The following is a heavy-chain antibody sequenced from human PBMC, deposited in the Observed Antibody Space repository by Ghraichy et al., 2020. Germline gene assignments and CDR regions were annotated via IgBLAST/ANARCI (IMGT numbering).Heavy chain of an antibody. CDR1: GGTFSSYA. Sequence: SVKVSCKASGGTFSSYAISWVRQAPGQGLEWMGGIIPIFGTANYAKKFQGRVTITADESTSTAYMELCSLRSEATAVYYCARDRGVRRYCSGGICYSAFDIWGQGTMVTVSS. CDR3: ARDRGVRRYCSGGICYSAFDI. J-gene: IGHJ3*02. V-gene: IGHV1-69*13. CDR2: IIPIFGTA. D-gene: IGHD2-8*02.